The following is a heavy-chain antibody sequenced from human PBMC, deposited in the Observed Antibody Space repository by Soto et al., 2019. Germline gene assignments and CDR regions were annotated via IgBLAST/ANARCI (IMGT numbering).Heavy chain of an antibody. CDR1: GGSISSGGYS. V-gene: IGHV4-30-2*01. CDR2: IYHSGST. Sequence: SETLSLTCAVSGGSISSGGYSWSWIRQPPRKGLEWIGYIYHSGSTYYNPSLKSRVTISVDRSKNQFSLKLSSVTAADTAVYYCARDQGDSSDAFDIWGQGTMVTVSS. J-gene: IGHJ3*02. D-gene: IGHD3-22*01. CDR3: ARDQGDSSDAFDI.